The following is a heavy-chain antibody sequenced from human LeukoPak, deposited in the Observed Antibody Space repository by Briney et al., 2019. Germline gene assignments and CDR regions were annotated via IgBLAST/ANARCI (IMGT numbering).Heavy chain of an antibody. D-gene: IGHD6-13*01. J-gene: IGHJ5*02. CDR1: GGSITISTYY. CDR2: IYYSGST. V-gene: IGHV4-39*07. CDR3: AKKDPGLTAAPMGWFDP. Sequence: SETLSLTCTVSGGSITISTYYWGWIRQSPGKGLEWIGSIYYSGSTYYNPSLKSRVTMSVDTSKNQFSLKLSSVTAADTAAYYCAKKDPGLTAAPMGWFDPWGQGTLVTVSS.